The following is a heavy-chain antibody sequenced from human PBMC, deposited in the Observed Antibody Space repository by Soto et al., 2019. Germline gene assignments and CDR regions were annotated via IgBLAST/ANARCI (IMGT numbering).Heavy chain of an antibody. Sequence: GGSLRLSCAASGFTFSSYAMSWVRQAPGKGLEWVSAISGSGGSTYYADSVKGRFTISRDNSKNTLYLQMNSLRAEDTAVYYCANNIYNLITFGGPSYWGQGTLVTVSS. CDR1: GFTFSSYA. CDR3: ANNIYNLITFGGPSY. J-gene: IGHJ4*02. D-gene: IGHD3-16*01. V-gene: IGHV3-23*01. CDR2: ISGSGGST.